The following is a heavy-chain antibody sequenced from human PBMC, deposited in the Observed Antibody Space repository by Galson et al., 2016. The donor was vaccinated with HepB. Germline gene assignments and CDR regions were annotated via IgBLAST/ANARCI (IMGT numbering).Heavy chain of an antibody. CDR1: GFTFSNFA. CDR2: IRNSGSNT. V-gene: IGHV3-23*01. D-gene: IGHD2-21*02. CDR3: VKYFRSCGGGDCYGWFDP. J-gene: IGHJ5*02. Sequence: SLRLSCAASGFTFSNFAMNWVRQAPGKGLEWVSSIRNSGSNTYYADSVKGRFTISRDNSKNTLFLQMNNLRADDTAVYYCVKYFRSCGGGDCYGWFDPWGQGILVTVSS.